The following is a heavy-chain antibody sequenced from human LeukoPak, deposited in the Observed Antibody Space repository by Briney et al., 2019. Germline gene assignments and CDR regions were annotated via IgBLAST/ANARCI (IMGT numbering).Heavy chain of an antibody. CDR2: INHSGST. CDR3: ARVPYYYDSSGY. J-gene: IGHJ4*02. CDR1: GGSFSGYY. D-gene: IGHD3-22*01. V-gene: IGHV4-34*01. Sequence: SETLSLTCAVYGGSFSGYYRSWIRQPPGKGLEWIGEINHSGSTNYNPSLKSRVTISVDTSKNQFSLKLSSVTAADTAVYYCARVPYYYDSSGYWGQGTLVTVSS.